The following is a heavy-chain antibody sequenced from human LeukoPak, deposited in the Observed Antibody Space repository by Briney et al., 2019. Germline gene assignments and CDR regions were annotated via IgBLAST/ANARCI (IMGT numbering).Heavy chain of an antibody. CDR2: IYHSGST. V-gene: IGHV4-30-2*01. CDR3: ALDQGSTSGSYVQ. J-gene: IGHJ4*02. Sequence: PSETLSLTCAVSGGTISNGVYSWIWIRQPPGKGLEWNGYIYHSGSTYYNPSLKSRVTISVDRSKNQFSLKLSSVTAADTAVYYCALDQGSTSGSYVQRGQATLVTVSS. CDR1: GGTISNGVYS. D-gene: IGHD1-26*01.